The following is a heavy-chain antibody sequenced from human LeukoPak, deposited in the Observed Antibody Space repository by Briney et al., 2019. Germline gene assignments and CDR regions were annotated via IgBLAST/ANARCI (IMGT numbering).Heavy chain of an antibody. CDR1: GFTFSNYG. Sequence: GGSLRLSCAASGFTFSNYGIHWVRQAPGKGLEWVAFIRYDGSNKYYADSVKGRFTISRDNSKNTLYLQMNSLRAEDTAVYYCAKDGGGLLWFGELLSSTYYFDYWGQGTLVTVSS. CDR3: AKDGGGLLWFGELLSSTYYFDY. CDR2: IRYDGSNK. D-gene: IGHD3-10*01. V-gene: IGHV3-30*02. J-gene: IGHJ4*02.